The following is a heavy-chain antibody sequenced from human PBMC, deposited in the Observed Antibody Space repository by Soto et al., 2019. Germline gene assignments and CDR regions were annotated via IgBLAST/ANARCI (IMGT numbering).Heavy chain of an antibody. V-gene: IGHV3-21*01. J-gene: IGHJ4*02. CDR3: TRVRGSWYDFDY. CDR2: ISSSSGDI. D-gene: IGHD6-13*01. CDR1: GFTFRSYS. Sequence: PGGSLRLSCAASGFTFRSYSMNWVRQAPGKGLEWVSFISSSSGDIYYADSVKGRFTIPRDNAKNSLYLQRKSLRPEDTAVYYCTRVRGSWYDFDYWGQGALVTVSS.